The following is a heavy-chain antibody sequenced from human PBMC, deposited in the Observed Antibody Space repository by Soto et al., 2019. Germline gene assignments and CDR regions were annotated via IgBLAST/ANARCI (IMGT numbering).Heavy chain of an antibody. J-gene: IGHJ6*02. CDR3: ASRGSPDYYYYGMDV. D-gene: IGHD3-10*01. CDR1: GGSISSSSYY. CDR2: IYYSGST. V-gene: IGHV4-39*01. Sequence: SETLSLTCTVSGGSISSSSYYWGWISQPPGKGLEWIGSIYYSGSTYYNPSLKSRVTISVDTSKNQFSLKLSSVTAADTAVYYCASRGSPDYYYYGMDVWGQGTTVTVSS.